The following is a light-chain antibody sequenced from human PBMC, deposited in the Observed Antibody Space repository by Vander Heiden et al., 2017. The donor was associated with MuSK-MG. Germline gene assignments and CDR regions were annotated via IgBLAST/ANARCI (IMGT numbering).Light chain of an antibody. CDR3: SSYTSISTVV. J-gene: IGLJ3*02. CDR1: SGDVGAYNF. CDR2: DVS. Sequence: QSALTPPPSVSGSPGQSVTISCTGTSGDVGAYNFVSWYQQHPGKAPKLIIYDVSDRPSGVSDRFSGSKSGNTASLTISGLQAEDEADYHCSSYTSISTVVFGGGTKLTVL. V-gene: IGLV2-14*03.